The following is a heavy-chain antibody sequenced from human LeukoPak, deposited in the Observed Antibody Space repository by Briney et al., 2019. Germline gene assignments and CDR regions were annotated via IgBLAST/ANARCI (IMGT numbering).Heavy chain of an antibody. Sequence: GGSLRLSCAASGFTFSSYAMSWVRQAPAKGLEWVSAISGSGGSTYYADSVKGRFTVSRDNSKNTLFLQMNSLRAEDTAIYYCAKERDYGPADYWGQGTLVTVSS. CDR1: GFTFSSYA. CDR3: AKERDYGPADY. J-gene: IGHJ4*02. D-gene: IGHD4/OR15-4a*01. CDR2: ISGSGGST. V-gene: IGHV3-23*01.